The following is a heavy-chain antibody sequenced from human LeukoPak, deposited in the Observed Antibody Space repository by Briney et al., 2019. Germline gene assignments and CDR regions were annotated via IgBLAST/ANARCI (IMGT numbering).Heavy chain of an antibody. J-gene: IGHJ4*02. V-gene: IGHV3-48*03. Sequence: GGSLRLSCAASGFTFSSYEMNWVRQAPGKGLEWVSYISSSGSTIYYADSVKGRFTISRDNAKNSPYLQMNSLRAEDTAVYYCARDHVLGGNIDYWGQGTLVTVSS. CDR2: ISSSGSTI. CDR3: ARDHVLGGNIDY. CDR1: GFTFSSYE. D-gene: IGHD1-26*01.